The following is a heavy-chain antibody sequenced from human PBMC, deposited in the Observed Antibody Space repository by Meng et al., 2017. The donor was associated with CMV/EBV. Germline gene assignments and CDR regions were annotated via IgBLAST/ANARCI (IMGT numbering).Heavy chain of an antibody. V-gene: IGHV3-33*06. J-gene: IGHJ4*02. CDR3: AKEAYCTISSCYRGQFDY. CDR2: IWYDGSNE. D-gene: IGHD2-2*02. Sequence: TFSSSARHWVRQAPGKGLEWVAVIWYDGSNEYYADSVKGRFTISRDNSKNTLYLQMNSLRAEDTAVYYCAKEAYCTISSCYRGQFDYWGQGNLVTVSS. CDR1: TFSSSA.